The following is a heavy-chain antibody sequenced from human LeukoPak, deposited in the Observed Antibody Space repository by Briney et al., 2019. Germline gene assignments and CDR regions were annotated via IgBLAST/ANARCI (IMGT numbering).Heavy chain of an antibody. CDR3: ARDRAGRVVDWFDP. CDR1: GGSISSHY. D-gene: IGHD6-6*01. CDR2: IYYSGNT. J-gene: IGHJ5*02. V-gene: IGHV4-59*11. Sequence: SETLSLTCTVSGGSISSHYWSWIRQPPGKGLERIGYIYYSGNTNYNPSLKSRVTISVDTSKDQFSLKLSSVTAADTAVYYCARDRAGRVVDWFDPWGQGTLVTVSS.